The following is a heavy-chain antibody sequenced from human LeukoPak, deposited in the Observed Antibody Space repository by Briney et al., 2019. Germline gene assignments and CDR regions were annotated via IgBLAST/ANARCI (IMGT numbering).Heavy chain of an antibody. CDR2: AGGSGDIS. CDR1: GFTFKNYA. V-gene: IGHV3-23*01. J-gene: IGHJ1*01. Sequence: PGGSLRLSCAASGFTFKNYAMTCGRQAPRKGGEWVSTAGGSGDISLYADSMKGRSTIFRTNSENRLYLQMNSLRAEDSGVYYCANYRSGGGGYYSGLEHWGQGTQVTVSS. CDR3: ANYRSGGGGYYSGLEH. D-gene: IGHD2-15*01.